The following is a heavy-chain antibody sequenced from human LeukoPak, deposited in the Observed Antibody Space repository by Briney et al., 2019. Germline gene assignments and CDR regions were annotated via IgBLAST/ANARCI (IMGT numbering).Heavy chain of an antibody. CDR2: INQDGRTK. V-gene: IGHV3-7*01. J-gene: IGHJ4*02. D-gene: IGHD7-27*01. Sequence: GKSLRLSCAASGFTFTTYYMSWVRQAPGKGQEWVANINQDGRTKYYVDSVKGRFTISRDNAINSVFLQMNSLRAEDTAVYYCARENWANDYWGQGTLVTVSS. CDR1: GFTFTTYY. CDR3: ARENWANDY.